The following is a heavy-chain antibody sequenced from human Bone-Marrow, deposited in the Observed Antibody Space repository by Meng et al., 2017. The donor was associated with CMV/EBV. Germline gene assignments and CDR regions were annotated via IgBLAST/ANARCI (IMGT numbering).Heavy chain of an antibody. CDR2: IKQDGSEK. V-gene: IGHV3-7*01. CDR1: GFTFSSYW. CDR3: TVGPFDY. J-gene: IGHJ4*02. D-gene: IGHD4-23*01. Sequence: GEPLKISCVASGFTFSSYWMSWVRQAPGKGLEWVANIKQDGSEKYYVDSVKGRFTISRDNAKNSLYLQMSNLRAEDTAIYYCTVGPFDYWGQGSLVIVSS.